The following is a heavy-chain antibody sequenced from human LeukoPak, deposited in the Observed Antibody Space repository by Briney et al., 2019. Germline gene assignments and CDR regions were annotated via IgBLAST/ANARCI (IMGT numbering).Heavy chain of an antibody. D-gene: IGHD5-18*01. CDR1: GGTFSSYA. J-gene: IGHJ4*02. V-gene: IGHV1-69*05. Sequence: GASVKVSCKASGGTFSSYAISWVRQAPGQGLEWMGRIIPIFGTANYAQKFQGRVTITTDESTSTAYMELSSLRSEDTAVYYCASRGYSYGIFDYWGQGTLVTVSS. CDR2: IIPIFGTA. CDR3: ASRGYSYGIFDY.